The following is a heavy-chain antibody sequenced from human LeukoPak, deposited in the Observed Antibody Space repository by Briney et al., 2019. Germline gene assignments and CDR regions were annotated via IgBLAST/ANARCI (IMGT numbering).Heavy chain of an antibody. CDR1: GFTFSSYW. V-gene: IGHV3-7*01. Sequence: GGSLRLSCAASGFTFSSYWMSWVRQAPGKGLEWVANIKQGGSEKYYVDSVKDRFTISRDNAKNSLYLQMDSLRAEDTAVYYCASAVAGTLVAFDIWGQGTMVTVSS. D-gene: IGHD6-19*01. J-gene: IGHJ3*02. CDR2: IKQGGSEK. CDR3: ASAVAGTLVAFDI.